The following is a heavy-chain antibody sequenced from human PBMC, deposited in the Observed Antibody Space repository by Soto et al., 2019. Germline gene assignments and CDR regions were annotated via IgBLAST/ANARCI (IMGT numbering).Heavy chain of an antibody. CDR2: IIPILGIA. J-gene: IGHJ4*02. V-gene: IGHV1-69*08. D-gene: IGHD5-12*01. Sequence: QVQLVQSGAEVKKPGSSVKVSCKASGGTFSSYTISWVRQAPGQGLEWMGRIIPILGIANYAQKFQGRVTIXAXKSTSTAYMELSSLRSEDTAVYYCAREERWLQSFDYWGQGTLVTVSS. CDR1: GGTFSSYT. CDR3: AREERWLQSFDY.